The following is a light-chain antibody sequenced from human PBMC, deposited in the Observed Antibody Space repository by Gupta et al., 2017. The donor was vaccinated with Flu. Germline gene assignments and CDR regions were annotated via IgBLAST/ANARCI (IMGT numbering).Light chain of an antibody. V-gene: IGLV1-44*01. CDR1: SFNIGSNI. CDR2: RND. J-gene: IGLJ3*02. Sequence: QSVLTQPPSASGTPGQTVTISCSGTSFNIGSNIVHWFQQFPGTAPRLLIYRNDQRPSGVPDRFSGYKSRTSASLAITGLQSEDEGDYYCTTWDDSLSAWVFGGGTKLTVL. CDR3: TTWDDSLSAWV.